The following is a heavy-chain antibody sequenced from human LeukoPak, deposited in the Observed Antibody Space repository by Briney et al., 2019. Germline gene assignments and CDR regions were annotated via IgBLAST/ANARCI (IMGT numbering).Heavy chain of an antibody. CDR3: ARESFGPDCSGGSCSNGFDI. Sequence: SETLSLTCTVSDGSISSSSYYWGWIRQPPGKGLEWIGYIFYSGSNNYNPSLKSRVTISVDTSKKQFSLKLSSVTNADTAVYYCARESFGPDCSGGSCSNGFDIWGQGTMVTVSS. V-gene: IGHV4-61*01. CDR1: DGSISSSSYY. D-gene: IGHD2-15*01. J-gene: IGHJ3*02. CDR2: IFYSGSN.